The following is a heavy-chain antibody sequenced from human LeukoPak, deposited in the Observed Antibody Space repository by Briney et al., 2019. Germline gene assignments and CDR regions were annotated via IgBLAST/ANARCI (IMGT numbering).Heavy chain of an antibody. Sequence: SETLSLTCTVSGVSISSSSYYWGWIRQPPGKGLEWIGSIYYSGSTYYNPSLKSRVTISVDTSKNQFSLKLSSVTAADTAVYYCARVGTADEGFDYWGQGTLVTVSS. D-gene: IGHD2-21*02. J-gene: IGHJ4*02. V-gene: IGHV4-39*07. CDR2: IYYSGST. CDR3: ARVGTADEGFDY. CDR1: GVSISSSSYY.